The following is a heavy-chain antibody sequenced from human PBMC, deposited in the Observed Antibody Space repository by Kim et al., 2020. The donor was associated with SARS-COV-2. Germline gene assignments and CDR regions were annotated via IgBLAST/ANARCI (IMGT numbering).Heavy chain of an antibody. Sequence: ASVKVSCKASGYTFTSYDINWVRQATGQGLEWMGWMNPNSGNTGYAQKFQGRVTMTRNTSISTAYMELSSLRSEDTAVYYCARPRVPPSRRDYGMDVWGQGTTVTVSS. J-gene: IGHJ6*02. D-gene: IGHD1-1*01. CDR2: MNPNSGNT. CDR3: ARPRVPPSRRDYGMDV. CDR1: GYTFTSYD. V-gene: IGHV1-8*01.